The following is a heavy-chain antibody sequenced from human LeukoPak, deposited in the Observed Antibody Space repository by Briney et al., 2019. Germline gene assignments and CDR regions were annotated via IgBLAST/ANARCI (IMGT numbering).Heavy chain of an antibody. D-gene: IGHD3-3*01. CDR2: IYYSGST. CDR3: ARVDLFPGGVKKSYYDFWSGYYPFYYYYYMDV. CDR1: GGSISSSSYY. V-gene: IGHV4-39*07. J-gene: IGHJ6*03. Sequence: SETLSLTCTVSGGSISSSSYYWGWIRQPPRKGLEWIGSIYYSGSTYYNPSLESRVTISVDTSKNQFSLKLSSVTAADTAVYYCARVDLFPGGVKKSYYDFWSGYYPFYYYYYMDVWGKGTTVTISS.